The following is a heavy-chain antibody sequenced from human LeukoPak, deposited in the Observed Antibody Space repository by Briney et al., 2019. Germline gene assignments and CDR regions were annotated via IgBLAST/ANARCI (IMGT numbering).Heavy chain of an antibody. J-gene: IGHJ4*02. V-gene: IGHV3-23*01. CDR1: GFTFSSYA. D-gene: IGHD5-18*01. CDR2: ISGSGGST. CDR3: AKSSGYSYGYYFDY. Sequence: GGSLRLSCAASGFTFSSYAMSWVRQAPGKGLEWVSGISGSGGSTYYADSVKDRFTTSRDNSKNTLYLQMNSLRADDTAVYYCAKSSGYSYGYYFDYWGQGTLVTVSS.